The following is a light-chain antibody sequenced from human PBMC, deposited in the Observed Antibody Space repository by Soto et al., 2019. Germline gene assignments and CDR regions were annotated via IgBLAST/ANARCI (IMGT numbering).Light chain of an antibody. CDR3: QYYDSSLSGHWV. CDR2: GNS. CDR1: SSNIGAGYD. V-gene: IGLV1-40*01. Sequence: QSVLTQPPSVSGAPGQRVTISSTGSSSNIGAGYDVHWYQQLPGTAPKLFIYGNSNRPSGVPDRFSGSKSGTSASLAITGLQAEDEADYYCQYYDSSLSGHWVFGGGTKVTVL. J-gene: IGLJ3*02.